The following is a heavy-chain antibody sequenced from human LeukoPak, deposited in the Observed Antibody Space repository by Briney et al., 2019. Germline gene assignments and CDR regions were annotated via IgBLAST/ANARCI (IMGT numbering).Heavy chain of an antibody. CDR2: IIPIFGTA. D-gene: IGHD2-2*01. CDR1: GGTFSSYA. Sequence: SVKVSCKASGGTFSSYAISWVRQAPGQGLEWMGGIIPIFGTANYAQKFQGRVTITADKSTSTAYMELSSLRSEDTAVYYCATACSSTSCYVQRYYFDYWGQGTLVTVSS. V-gene: IGHV1-69*06. J-gene: IGHJ4*02. CDR3: ATACSSTSCYVQRYYFDY.